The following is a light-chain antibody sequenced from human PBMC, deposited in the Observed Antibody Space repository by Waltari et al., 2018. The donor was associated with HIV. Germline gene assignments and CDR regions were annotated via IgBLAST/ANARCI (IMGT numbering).Light chain of an antibody. CDR2: AAS. CDR1: QGISNS. V-gene: IGKV1-NL1*01. Sequence: DIQMTQSTSSLSASVGDRVTITCRASQGISNSLAWYQQKPGIAPKLLLYAASRLESGVPSRFSGRGSGTDYTLTISSLQPEDFATYYCQHYYNTPPTFGQGTRLEIK. J-gene: IGKJ5*01. CDR3: QHYYNTPPT.